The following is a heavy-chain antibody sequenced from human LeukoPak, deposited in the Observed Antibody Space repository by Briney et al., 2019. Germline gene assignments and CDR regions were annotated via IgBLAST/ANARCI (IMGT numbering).Heavy chain of an antibody. D-gene: IGHD4-17*01. Sequence: GGSLRLSCAASAFSLNAYNMNWVRQAPGKGLEWVAVISYDGSNKYYADSVKGRFTISRDNSKNTLYLQMNSLRAEDTAVYYCAKAYGDYLYYYYGMDVRGQGTTVTVSS. CDR2: ISYDGSNK. CDR1: AFSLNAYN. V-gene: IGHV3-30*18. CDR3: AKAYGDYLYYYYGMDV. J-gene: IGHJ6*02.